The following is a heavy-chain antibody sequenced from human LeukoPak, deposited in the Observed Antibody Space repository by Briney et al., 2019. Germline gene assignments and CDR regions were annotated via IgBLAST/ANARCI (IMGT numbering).Heavy chain of an antibody. D-gene: IGHD3-3*01. CDR2: MNPNSGNT. Sequence: GASVKVSCKASGYTFTSYDINWVRQATGQGLEWMGRMNPNSGNTGYAQKFQGRVTITRNTSISTAYMELSSLRSEDTAVYYCARGGRGDFWSGYYPNWFDPWGQGTLVTVSS. J-gene: IGHJ5*02. CDR1: GYTFTSYD. V-gene: IGHV1-8*01. CDR3: ARGGRGDFWSGYYPNWFDP.